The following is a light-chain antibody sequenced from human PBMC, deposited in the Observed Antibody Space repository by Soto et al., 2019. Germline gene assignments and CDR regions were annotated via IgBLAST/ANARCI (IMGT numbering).Light chain of an antibody. J-gene: IGKJ1*01. CDR2: TAS. CDR1: QGISNY. CDR3: QKYNNAPWT. V-gene: IGKV1-27*01. Sequence: DLQMTQSPSSLSASVGERVTITRRASQGISNYLAWYQQKPGKVPKLLIYTASTLQSGVPSRFSGSGSGTDFTLTISSLQPEDVATYYCQKYNNAPWTFGQGTKVDIK.